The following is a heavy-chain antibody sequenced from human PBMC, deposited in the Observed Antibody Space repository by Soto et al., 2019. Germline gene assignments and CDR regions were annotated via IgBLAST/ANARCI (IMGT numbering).Heavy chain of an antibody. CDR3: ARDKGGAALKGSGMDV. J-gene: IGHJ6*02. V-gene: IGHV4-31*02. CDR1: GGSIGSRDYY. Sequence: QVQVQESGPGLVKPSQTLSLKCSVSGGSIGSRDYYWSWIRQHPEKGLEWIGSIYYDGSTDYNPSLRGRPTMSLDTSMNELSLKLTSVTAADTAVYYCARDKGGAALKGSGMDVWGQRTTVTVS. D-gene: IGHD3-10*01. CDR2: IYYDGST.